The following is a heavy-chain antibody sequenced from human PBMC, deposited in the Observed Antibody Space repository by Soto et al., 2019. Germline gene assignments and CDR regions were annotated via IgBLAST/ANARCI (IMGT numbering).Heavy chain of an antibody. CDR2: IIPIFGTA. CDR1: GGTFSSYA. J-gene: IGHJ4*02. CDR3: AVEQQLDAMSGY. V-gene: IGHV1-69*13. D-gene: IGHD6-13*01. Sequence: GASVKVSCKASGGTFSSYAISWVRRAPGQGLEWMGGIIPIFGTANYAQKFQGRVTITADESTSTAYMELSSLRSEDTAVYYCAVEQQLDAMSGYWGQGTGGAVAS.